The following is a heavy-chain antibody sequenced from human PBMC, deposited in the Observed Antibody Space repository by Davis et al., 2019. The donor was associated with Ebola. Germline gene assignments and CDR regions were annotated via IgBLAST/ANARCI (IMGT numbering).Heavy chain of an antibody. V-gene: IGHV4-39*07. D-gene: IGHD6-13*01. CDR2: IYYSGST. CDR3: ARVGYAGYSNPKRHYFDY. J-gene: IGHJ4*02. CDR1: GGSISSSSYY. Sequence: PSETLSLTCTVSGGSISSSSYYWGWIRQPPGKGLEWIGSIYYSGSTYYNPSLKSRVTISVDTSKNQFSLKLSSVTAADTAVYYCARVGYAGYSNPKRHYFDYWGQGTLVTVSS.